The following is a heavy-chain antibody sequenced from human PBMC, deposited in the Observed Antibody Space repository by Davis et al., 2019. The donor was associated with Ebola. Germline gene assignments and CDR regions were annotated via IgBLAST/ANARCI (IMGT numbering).Heavy chain of an antibody. CDR2: IWYDGSNK. D-gene: IGHD4-11*01. V-gene: IGHV3-33*01. CDR1: GFTFSSYN. J-gene: IGHJ6*02. CDR3: ARENIYTVTLEYYYYYGMDV. Sequence: GESLKISCAASGFTFSSYNMHWVRQAPGKGLEWVAVIWYDGSNKYYADSVKGRFTISRDNSKNTLYLQMNSLRAEDTAVYYCARENIYTVTLEYYYYYGMDVWGQGTTVTVSS.